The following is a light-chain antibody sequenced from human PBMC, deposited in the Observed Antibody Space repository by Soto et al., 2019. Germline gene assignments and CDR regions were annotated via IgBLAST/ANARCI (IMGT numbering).Light chain of an antibody. V-gene: IGLV1-51*01. CDR1: SSNIGNNY. Sequence: QSVLPQPPSVSAAPGQKVTISCSGSSSNIGNNYVSWYQQLPGTAPKLLIYDNNKRPSGIPDRFSGSKSGTSATLGITGLQTGDEADYYCGTWDSSLGAVVFGGGTKLTVL. J-gene: IGLJ2*01. CDR2: DNN. CDR3: GTWDSSLGAVV.